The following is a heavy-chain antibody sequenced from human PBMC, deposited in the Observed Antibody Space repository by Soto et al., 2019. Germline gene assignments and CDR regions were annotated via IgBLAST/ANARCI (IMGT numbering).Heavy chain of an antibody. J-gene: IGHJ5*02. D-gene: IGHD2-2*01. CDR3: AVVPAAMGWFDP. Sequence: ETLSLTCAVYGGSFSGYYWSWIRQPPGKGLEWIGEINHSGSTNYNPSLKSRVTISVDTSKNQFSLKLSSVTAADTAVYYCAVVPAAMGWFDPWGQGTLVTV. V-gene: IGHV4-34*01. CDR2: INHSGST. CDR1: GGSFSGYY.